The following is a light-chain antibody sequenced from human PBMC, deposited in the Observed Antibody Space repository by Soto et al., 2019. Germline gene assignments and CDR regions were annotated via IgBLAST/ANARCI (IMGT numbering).Light chain of an antibody. J-gene: IGKJ1*01. Sequence: DIQMTQSPSTLSASIGDRVTITCRASQSISRWLAWYPQKPGKAPQLLIYDASSLESGVPSRFSGSGSGTEFTLTISSLQPDDLATYYCQQYNIYLWTFGQGTKVEIK. CDR3: QQYNIYLWT. CDR1: QSISRW. V-gene: IGKV1-5*01. CDR2: DAS.